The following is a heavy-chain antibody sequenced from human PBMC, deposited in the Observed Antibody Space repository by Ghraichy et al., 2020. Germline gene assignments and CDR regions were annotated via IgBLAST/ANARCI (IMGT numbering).Heavy chain of an antibody. CDR2: MHYSGST. V-gene: IGHV4-31*03. J-gene: IGHJ4*02. Sequence: SETLSLTCTVSGASISSGDYYWTWIRQHPGKGLEWIGYMHYSGSTFYNPSLKSRVTISVDTSKNQFSLKLSSVTAADTAIYYCARESLNSGYYSGPIDYWGQGTLVSVS. D-gene: IGHD3-22*01. CDR3: ARESLNSGYYSGPIDY. CDR1: GASISSGDYY.